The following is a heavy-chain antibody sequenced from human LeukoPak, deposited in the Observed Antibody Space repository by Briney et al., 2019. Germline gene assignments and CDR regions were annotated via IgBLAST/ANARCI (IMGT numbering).Heavy chain of an antibody. CDR3: ARDYGDIPPDWYYDL. Sequence: SETLSLTCTVSGGSISSYYWSWIRQPPGKGLEWIGSIYYSGSTYYNPSLKSRVTISVDTSKNQFSLKLRSVTAADTAVYYCARDYGDIPPDWYYDLWGRGTLVTVSS. J-gene: IGHJ2*01. D-gene: IGHD4-17*01. CDR1: GGSISSYY. CDR2: IYYSGST. V-gene: IGHV4-59*01.